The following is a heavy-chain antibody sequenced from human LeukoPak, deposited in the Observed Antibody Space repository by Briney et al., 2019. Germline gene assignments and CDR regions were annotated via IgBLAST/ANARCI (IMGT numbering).Heavy chain of an antibody. CDR3: AKPYCSGGSCYPNMDV. J-gene: IGHJ6*03. CDR1: GFTFSSYA. Sequence: HTGGSLRLSCAASGFTFSSYAMSWVRQAPGKGLEWVSAISGSGGSTYYADSVKGRFTISRDNSKNTLYLQMNSLRAEDTAVYYCAKPYCSGGSCYPNMDVWGKGTTVTVSS. CDR2: ISGSGGST. V-gene: IGHV3-23*01. D-gene: IGHD2-15*01.